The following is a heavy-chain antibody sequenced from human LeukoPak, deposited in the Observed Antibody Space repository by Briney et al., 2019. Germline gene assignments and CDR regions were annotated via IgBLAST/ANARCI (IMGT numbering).Heavy chain of an antibody. Sequence: GASVKVSFKASGYTFTGYYMHWVRQAPGQGLEWMGWINPNSGGTNYAQKFQGRVTMTRDTSIGTAYMELSRLRSDDTAVYYCARAGYSYGYEGNWFDPWGQGTLVTVSS. CDR1: GYTFTGYY. J-gene: IGHJ5*02. CDR3: ARAGYSYGYEGNWFDP. CDR2: INPNSGGT. V-gene: IGHV1-2*02. D-gene: IGHD5-18*01.